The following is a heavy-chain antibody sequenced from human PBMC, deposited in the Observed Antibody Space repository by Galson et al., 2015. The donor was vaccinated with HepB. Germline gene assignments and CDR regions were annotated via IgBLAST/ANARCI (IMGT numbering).Heavy chain of an antibody. CDR3: ARSPRPQYYDILTGYYNFLLEYYYYMDV. CDR1: GYTFTSYD. D-gene: IGHD3-9*01. V-gene: IGHV1-8*01. J-gene: IGHJ6*03. Sequence: SAKVSCKASGYTFTSYDINWVRQATGQGLEWMGWMNPNSGNTGYAQKFQGRVTMTRNTSISTAYMELSSLRSEDTAVYYCARSPRPQYYDILTGYYNFLLEYYYYMDVWGKGTTVTVSS. CDR2: MNPNSGNT.